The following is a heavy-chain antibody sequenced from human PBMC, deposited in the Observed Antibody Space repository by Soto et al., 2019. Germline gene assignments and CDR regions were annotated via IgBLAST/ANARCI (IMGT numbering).Heavy chain of an antibody. CDR2: IYPGDSDT. Sequence: PGESLKISCKGSGYSFTSYWIGWVRQMPGKGLEWMGIIYPGDSDTRYSPSFQGQVTISADKSISTAYLQWSSLKASDTAMYYCARQPWGLSTSPPDAFDIWGQGTMVTVAS. D-gene: IGHD7-27*01. CDR3: ARQPWGLSTSPPDAFDI. V-gene: IGHV5-51*01. CDR1: GYSFTSYW. J-gene: IGHJ3*02.